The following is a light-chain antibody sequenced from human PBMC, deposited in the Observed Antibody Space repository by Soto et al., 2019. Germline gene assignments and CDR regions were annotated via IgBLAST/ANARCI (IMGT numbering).Light chain of an antibody. J-gene: IGLJ3*02. CDR3: CSYAGGYTL. Sequence: QSALTQPRSVSGSPGQSVSISCTGTNSDVGGYNYVSWFQQHPGKAPKVMICDVSKRPSGVPDRFSGSKSGNTASLTISGLQAEDEADYYCCSYAGGYTLFGGGTKLTVL. V-gene: IGLV2-11*01. CDR2: DVS. CDR1: NSDVGGYNY.